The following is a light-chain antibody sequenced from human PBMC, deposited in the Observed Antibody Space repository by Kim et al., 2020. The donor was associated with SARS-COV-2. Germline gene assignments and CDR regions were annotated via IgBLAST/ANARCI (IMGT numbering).Light chain of an antibody. CDR3: LKHNSYPVT. Sequence: DIQMTQSPSSLSASVGDRVTITCRASQGVRNKLGWYQQKPGKAPKRLIYDASNLQSGVPSRFSGSGSATEFTLTISSLQPEDFATYYCLKHNSYPVTFGQGTKLEI. J-gene: IGKJ2*01. CDR2: DAS. CDR1: QGVRNK. V-gene: IGKV1-17*01.